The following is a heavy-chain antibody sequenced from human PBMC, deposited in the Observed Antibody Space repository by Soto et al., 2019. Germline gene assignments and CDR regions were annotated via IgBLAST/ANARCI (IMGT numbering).Heavy chain of an antibody. V-gene: IGHV4-59*01. CDR1: GGSISSYY. D-gene: IGHD1-1*01. CDR2: IYYSGST. J-gene: IGHJ6*03. CDR3: ARTVYWNDLRYYYYMDV. Sequence: PSETLSLTCTVSGGSISSYYWSWIRQPPGKGLEWIGYIYYSGSTNYNPSLKSRVTISVDTSKNQFSLKLSSVTAADTAVYYCARTVYWNDLRYYYYMDVWGKGTTVTVSS.